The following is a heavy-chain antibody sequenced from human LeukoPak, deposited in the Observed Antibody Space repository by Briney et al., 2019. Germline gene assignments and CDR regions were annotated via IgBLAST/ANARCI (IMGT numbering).Heavy chain of an antibody. CDR3: ARVYGSGSYDYYYGMDV. V-gene: IGHV1-3*01. D-gene: IGHD3-10*01. J-gene: IGHJ6*04. CDR1: GYTFTIYA. Sequence: GASVKVSCKASGYTFTIYAMHWVRQAPGQRREWMGWINAGNGNTKYSQKFQGRVTITRDTSASTAYMELSSLRSEDTAVYYCARVYGSGSYDYYYGMDVWGKGTTVTVSS. CDR2: INAGNGNT.